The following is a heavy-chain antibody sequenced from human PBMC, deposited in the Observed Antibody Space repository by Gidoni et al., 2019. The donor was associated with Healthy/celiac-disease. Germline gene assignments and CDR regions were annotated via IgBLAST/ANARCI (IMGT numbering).Heavy chain of an antibody. CDR3: ARHITRFGELSYYMDV. CDR2: IYYSGST. Sequence: QVQLQESGPGLVKPSETLYLSCTVSGGSSSSYYWTWIRQPPGKGMEWIGNIYYSGSTNYTPSLKSRFTISVDTSKTQFSLKLSSVTAADTAVYYCARHITRFGELSYYMDVWGKGTTVTVSS. D-gene: IGHD3-10*01. CDR1: GGSSSSYY. J-gene: IGHJ6*03. V-gene: IGHV4-59*08.